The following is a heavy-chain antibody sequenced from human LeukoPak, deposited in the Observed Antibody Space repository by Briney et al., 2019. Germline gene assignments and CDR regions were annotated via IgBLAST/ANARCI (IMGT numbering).Heavy chain of an antibody. CDR3: AKDFYGDYSWSCFDY. J-gene: IGHJ4*02. Sequence: PGGSLRLPCAASGFTFSSYGMHWVRQAPGKGLEWVAFIRYDGSNKYYADSVKGRFTISRDNSKNTLYLQMNSLRAEDTAVYYCAKDFYGDYSWSCFDYWGQGTLVTVSS. D-gene: IGHD4-17*01. CDR2: IRYDGSNK. CDR1: GFTFSSYG. V-gene: IGHV3-30*02.